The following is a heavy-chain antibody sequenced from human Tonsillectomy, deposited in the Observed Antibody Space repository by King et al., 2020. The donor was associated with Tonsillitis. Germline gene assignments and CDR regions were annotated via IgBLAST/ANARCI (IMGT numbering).Heavy chain of an antibody. J-gene: IGHJ4*02. CDR1: GFSFNEAW. V-gene: IGHV3-15*01. CDR2: IIEGETT. Sequence: DVQLVESGGGFIKPGGSLRLSCAASGFSFNEAWMTWVRQAPGKGLEWIGRIIEGETTHYAAPLKGRFIISRDDSKNTVYLQMTSLKTEDTAVYYCTTELRSVSCFDFWGVGTLVSVSS. CDR3: TTELRSVSCFDF. D-gene: IGHD2-15*01.